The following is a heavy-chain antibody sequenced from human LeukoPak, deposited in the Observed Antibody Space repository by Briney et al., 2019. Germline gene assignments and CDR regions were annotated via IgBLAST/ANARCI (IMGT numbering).Heavy chain of an antibody. Sequence: SETLSLTCAVYGGSFSGYYWCWIRQPPGKGLEWIGEINHSGSTNYNPSLKSRVTISVDTSKNQFSLKLSSVTAADTAVYYCARGRAQWLVRYGKYYFDYWGQGTLVTVSS. D-gene: IGHD6-19*01. V-gene: IGHV4-34*01. CDR1: GGSFSGYY. CDR3: ARGRAQWLVRYGKYYFDY. CDR2: INHSGST. J-gene: IGHJ4*02.